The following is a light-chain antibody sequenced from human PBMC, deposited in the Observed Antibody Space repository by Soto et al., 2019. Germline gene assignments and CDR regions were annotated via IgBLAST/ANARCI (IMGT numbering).Light chain of an antibody. J-gene: IGKJ1*01. Sequence: EIVMTQSPATLSVSPGERATLSCRASQSVSSSVAWYQHKPGQGPRLLIYGASSRATGIPDRFSGSGSGTEFTLTISSLQSEDFAVYYCQQYNDWPRTFGQGTKVDIK. V-gene: IGKV3D-15*01. CDR2: GAS. CDR3: QQYNDWPRT. CDR1: QSVSSS.